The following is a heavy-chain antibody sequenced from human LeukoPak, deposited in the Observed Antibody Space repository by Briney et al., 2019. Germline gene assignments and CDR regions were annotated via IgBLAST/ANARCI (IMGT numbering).Heavy chain of an antibody. CDR3: AKSPGMNIAAYFDY. CDR2: ISYDGSNK. J-gene: IGHJ4*02. D-gene: IGHD6-13*01. V-gene: IGHV3-30*18. Sequence: GGSLRLSCAASGFTSSSYGMHWVRQAPGKGLEWVAVISYDGSNKYYADSVKGRFTISRDNSKNTLYLQMNSLRAEDTAVYYCAKSPGMNIAAYFDYWGQGTLVTVSS. CDR1: GFTSSSYG.